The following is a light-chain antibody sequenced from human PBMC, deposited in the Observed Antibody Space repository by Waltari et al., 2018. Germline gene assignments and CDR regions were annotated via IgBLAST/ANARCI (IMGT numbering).Light chain of an antibody. CDR3: QAWHTGTSHVV. Sequence: SYVLTQPPSVSVAPGMTARITCEGTDIASKRFPWYQQKPGQAPVLVMYYNSDRPSGIPERFSGSNSGNTATLTITRVEAGGEADYYCQAWHTGTSHVVFGGGTKLTVL. CDR2: YNS. CDR1: DIASKR. J-gene: IGLJ2*01. V-gene: IGLV3-21*04.